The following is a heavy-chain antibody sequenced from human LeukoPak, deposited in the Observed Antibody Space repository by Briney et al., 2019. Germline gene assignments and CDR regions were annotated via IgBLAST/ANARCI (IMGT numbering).Heavy chain of an antibody. CDR2: INWNGGST. Sequence: PGGSLRLSCAASGFTFDDHGMSWVRQAPGKGLEWVSGINWNGGSTGYADSVKGRFTISRDNAKNSLYLQMNSLRAEDTALYYCARDYPGGKYFDYWGQGTLVTVSS. V-gene: IGHV3-20*04. D-gene: IGHD3-16*01. CDR3: ARDYPGGKYFDY. CDR1: GFTFDDHG. J-gene: IGHJ4*02.